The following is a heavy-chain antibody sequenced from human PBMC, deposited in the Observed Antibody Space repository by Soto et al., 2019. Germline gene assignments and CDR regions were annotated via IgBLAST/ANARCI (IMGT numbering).Heavy chain of an antibody. CDR2: ISSRGTYI. CDR3: ARVPQRIAVAGTSNRYYFDY. CDR1: GFPFSNHT. Sequence: GGSLRLSCAASGFPFSNHTMNWVRPAPGRGLEWVSSISSRGTYIYYADSVKGRFTISRDNAKNSLYLQTNSLRAEDTAVYYCARVPQRIAVAGTSNRYYFDYWGRGILVTVSS. J-gene: IGHJ4*02. V-gene: IGHV3-21*01. D-gene: IGHD6-19*01.